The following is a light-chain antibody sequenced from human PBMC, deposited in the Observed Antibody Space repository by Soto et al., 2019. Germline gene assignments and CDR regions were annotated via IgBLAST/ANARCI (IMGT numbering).Light chain of an antibody. Sequence: QSVLTQPASMSVSPGQSITISCTGTSSDVGSYNLVSWYQHHPGEAPKLIIYDANKRPSGISNRFSGSKSGNTASLTISGLQAEDEADYYCCSYAGSTTFYVFGIGTKVTVL. CDR3: CSYAGSTTFYV. CDR1: SSDVGSYNL. CDR2: DAN. J-gene: IGLJ1*01. V-gene: IGLV2-23*01.